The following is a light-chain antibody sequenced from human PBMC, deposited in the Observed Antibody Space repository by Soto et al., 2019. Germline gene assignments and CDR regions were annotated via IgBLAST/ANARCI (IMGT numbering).Light chain of an antibody. Sequence: DLQMTQSPSSLSASVGDRVTITCRARQSISNYLNWYQQKPGKAPKLLIYGASSLQSGVPPRFSGSGSGTDFTLTISSLQPEDFATYYCQQSCDRWTFGQGTKVEFK. CDR1: QSISNY. J-gene: IGKJ1*01. V-gene: IGKV1-39*01. CDR3: QQSCDRWT. CDR2: GAS.